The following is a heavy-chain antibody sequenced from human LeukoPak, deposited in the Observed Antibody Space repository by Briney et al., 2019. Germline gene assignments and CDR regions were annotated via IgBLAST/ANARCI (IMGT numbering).Heavy chain of an antibody. CDR2: INHSGST. D-gene: IGHD6-13*01. J-gene: IGHJ5*02. CDR3: ARVRAAAGTSWFDP. Sequence: KPSETLSLTRAVYGGPFSGYYWSWIRQPPGKGLEWIGEINHSGSTNYNPSLKSRVTISVDTSKNQFSLKLNSVTAADTAVYYCARVRAAAGTSWFDPWGQGTLVTVSS. V-gene: IGHV4-34*01. CDR1: GGPFSGYY.